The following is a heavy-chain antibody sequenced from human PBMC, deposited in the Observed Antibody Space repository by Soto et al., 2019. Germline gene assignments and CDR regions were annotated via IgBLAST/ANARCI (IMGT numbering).Heavy chain of an antibody. D-gene: IGHD6-13*01. V-gene: IGHV4-59*01. CDR1: GGSISSYY. Sequence: PSETLSITCTVSGGSISSYYWSWIRQPPGKGLEWIGYIYYSGSTNYNPSLKSRVTISVDTSKNQFSLKLSSVTAADTAVYYCARDQYNSSPLSYYGMDVWGQGNTVTVSS. CDR3: ARDQYNSSPLSYYGMDV. CDR2: IYYSGST. J-gene: IGHJ6*02.